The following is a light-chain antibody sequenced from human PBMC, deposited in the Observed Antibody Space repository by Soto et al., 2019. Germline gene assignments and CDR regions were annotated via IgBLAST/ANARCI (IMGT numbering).Light chain of an antibody. CDR3: SSSAGTNSFVL. V-gene: IGLV2-8*01. Sequence: QSALTQPPSAYGSPGQSVTISCTGTSSDIGGYNSVSWYQQHPGKAPKLMIYEVNKRPLGVPERFSGSKSGNTASLTVSWLQADDEADYYCSSSAGTNSFVLFGGGTKVTVL. J-gene: IGLJ3*02. CDR2: EVN. CDR1: SSDIGGYNS.